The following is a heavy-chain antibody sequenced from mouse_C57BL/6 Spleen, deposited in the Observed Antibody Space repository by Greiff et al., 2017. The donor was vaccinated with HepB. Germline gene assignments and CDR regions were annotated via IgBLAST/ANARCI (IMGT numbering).Heavy chain of an antibody. CDR3: AQSRLYYGSTYFDY. CDR2: IYPRDGST. J-gene: IGHJ2*01. CDR1: GYTFTSYD. Sequence: VKLQESGPELVKPGASVKLSCKASGYTFTSYDINWVKQRPGQGLEWIGWIYPRDGSTKYNEKFKGKATMTVDTSSSTAYMELHILTSEDSADYFGAQSRLYYGSTYFDYWGQGTTLTVSS. D-gene: IGHD1-1*01. V-gene: IGHV1-85*01.